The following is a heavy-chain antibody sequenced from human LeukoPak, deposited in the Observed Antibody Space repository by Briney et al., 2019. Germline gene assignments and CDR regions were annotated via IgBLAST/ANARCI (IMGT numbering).Heavy chain of an antibody. CDR1: GGSISSYY. CDR3: ARDGPKYYYDSSGYHVNWFDP. CDR2: IYTSGST. V-gene: IGHV4-4*07. Sequence: PSETLSLTCTVSGGSISSYYWSWIRQPAGKGLEWIGRIYTSGSTNYNPSLKSRVTIPVDTSKNQFSLKLSSVTAADTAVYSCARDGPKYYYDSSGYHVNWFDPWGQGTLVTVSS. D-gene: IGHD3-22*01. J-gene: IGHJ5*02.